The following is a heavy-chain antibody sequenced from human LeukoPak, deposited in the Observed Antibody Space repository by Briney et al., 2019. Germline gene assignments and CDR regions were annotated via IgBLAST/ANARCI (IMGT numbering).Heavy chain of an antibody. J-gene: IGHJ5*02. Sequence: SGGSLRLSCAASGFTFSSYAMSWVRQAPGKGLEWVSSISSSSSYIYYADSVKGRFTISRDNAKNSLYLQMNSLRAEDTAVYYCARDSAAAGRYWFDPWGQGTLVTVSS. CDR1: GFTFSSYA. CDR3: ARDSAAAGRYWFDP. D-gene: IGHD6-13*01. CDR2: ISSSSSYI. V-gene: IGHV3-21*01.